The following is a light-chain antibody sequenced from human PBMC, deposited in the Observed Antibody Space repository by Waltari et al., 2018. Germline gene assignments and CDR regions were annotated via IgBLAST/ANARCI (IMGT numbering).Light chain of an antibody. J-gene: IGKJ5*01. CDR1: QTLLYSSNNKNY. Sequence: DIVMTQSPDSLAVSLGERATINCKSSQTLLYSSNNKNYLAWYQQKPGQPPKLLIYWASARESGVPDRFSGSGSGTDFTLTISSLQAEDVAVYYCQQYYSTPPTFGPGTRLEIK. CDR2: WAS. V-gene: IGKV4-1*01. CDR3: QQYYSTPPT.